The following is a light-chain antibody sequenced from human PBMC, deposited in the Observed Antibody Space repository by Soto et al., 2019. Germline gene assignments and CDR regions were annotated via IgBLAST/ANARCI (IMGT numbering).Light chain of an antibody. CDR2: GAS. CDR3: QQYNTYPWT. V-gene: IGKV3-15*01. CDR1: QSVSSN. Sequence: EIVITQAPATLSVSAGNRATLTCKASQSVSSNLAWYQQKPGQAPRLPSYGASTRATSIPAMCTGRGSRTECTLTSSSLQFDDAAVYFCQQYNTYPWTVGQGTKLDNK. J-gene: IGKJ1*01.